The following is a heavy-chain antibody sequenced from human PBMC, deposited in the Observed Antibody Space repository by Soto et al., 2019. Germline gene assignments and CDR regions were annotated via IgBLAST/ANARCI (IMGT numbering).Heavy chain of an antibody. V-gene: IGHV3-48*01. Sequence: GGSLRLSCAASGFTFSSYSMNWVRQAPGKGLEWVSYISTSSGTIYYADSVKGRFTISRDNAKNSLYLQLNSLRAEDTAVYYCARELRTGTTLWVGERGGDDAFDIWGQGTMVTVSS. CDR3: ARELRTGTTLWVGERGGDDAFDI. J-gene: IGHJ3*02. D-gene: IGHD1-7*01. CDR1: GFTFSSYS. CDR2: ISTSSGTI.